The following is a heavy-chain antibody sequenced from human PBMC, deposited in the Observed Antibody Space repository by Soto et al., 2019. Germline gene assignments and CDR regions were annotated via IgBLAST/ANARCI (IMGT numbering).Heavy chain of an antibody. CDR1: GFSFTGYY. CDR2: INAHSGGT. J-gene: IGHJ5*02. D-gene: IGHD6-6*01. V-gene: IGHV1-2*02. Sequence: ASVKVSCKASGFSFTGYYIHWQRQAPGQGLEWMGWINAHSGGTEYAQKFQGRVTLTRDTSIATAYLTLTSLTSGDTALYYCAKDLTRQLAYWLDPWGQGTQVTVSS. CDR3: AKDLTRQLAYWLDP.